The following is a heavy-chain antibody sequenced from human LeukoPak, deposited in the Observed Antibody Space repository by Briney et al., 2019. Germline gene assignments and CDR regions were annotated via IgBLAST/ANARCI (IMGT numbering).Heavy chain of an antibody. CDR2: INEDGSTT. CDR3: ARDATRGGDFDS. D-gene: IGHD2-15*01. J-gene: IGHJ4*02. Sequence: PGGSLGLSCAASGSTFRSYWMGWVRQTPGKGLEWLANINEDGSTTYYVDSVKGRFTISRNNADNSLYLQMNSLRAEDTAVYYCARDATRGGDFDSWGQGTLVTVSS. CDR1: GSTFRSYW. V-gene: IGHV3-7*01.